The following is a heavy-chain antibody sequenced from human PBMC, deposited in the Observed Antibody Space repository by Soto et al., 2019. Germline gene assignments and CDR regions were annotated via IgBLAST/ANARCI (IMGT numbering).Heavy chain of an antibody. CDR3: ATDRGYSSGWAGIYYFDY. V-gene: IGHV1-24*01. Sequence: ASVKVSCKVSGYTLTELSMHWVRQAPGKGLEWMGGFDPEDGETIYAQKFQGRVTMTEDTSTDTAYMELSSLRSEDTAVYYCATDRGYSSGWAGIYYFDYWGQGTLVTVSS. J-gene: IGHJ4*02. CDR1: GYTLTELS. D-gene: IGHD6-19*01. CDR2: FDPEDGET.